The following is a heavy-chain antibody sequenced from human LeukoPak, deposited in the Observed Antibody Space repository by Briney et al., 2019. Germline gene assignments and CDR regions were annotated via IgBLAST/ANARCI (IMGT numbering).Heavy chain of an antibody. J-gene: IGHJ4*02. D-gene: IGHD2-2*01. V-gene: IGHV1-69*01. CDR3: ARGRSPVVPAATPFAY. CDR2: IIPIFGTA. CDR1: GGTFSSYA. Sequence: SVNVSCKASGGTFSSYAISWVRPAPGQGLEWMGGIIPIFGTANYAQKFQGRVTITADESTSTAYMELSSLRSEDTAVYYCARGRSPVVPAATPFAYWGQGTLVTVSS.